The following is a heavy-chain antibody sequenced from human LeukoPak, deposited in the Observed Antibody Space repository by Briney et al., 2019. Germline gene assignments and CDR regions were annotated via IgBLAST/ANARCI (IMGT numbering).Heavy chain of an antibody. CDR2: IYPGDSDT. CDR3: ATYRGVGATHWFDP. Sequence: GEALKISYKGSGYSFTSYWIGWVRPMPGKGVEWMGIIYPGDSDTRYSPSFQGQVTISADKSISTAYLQWSSLKASDTAMYYCATYRGVGATHWFDPWGQGTLVTVSS. D-gene: IGHD1-26*01. CDR1: GYSFTSYW. V-gene: IGHV5-51*01. J-gene: IGHJ5*02.